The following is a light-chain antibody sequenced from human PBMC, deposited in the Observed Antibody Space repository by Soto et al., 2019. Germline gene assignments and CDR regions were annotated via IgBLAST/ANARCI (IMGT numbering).Light chain of an antibody. Sequence: QSVLTQPRSVSGSPGQSVTISCTGTSSDVGTYAFVSWYQQHPGKAPRLMIFDVSERPSGVPDRFSGSKSGNTASLTISGLQAEDEADYYCCLYAVTFYVFGTGTKVTVL. V-gene: IGLV2-11*01. CDR1: SSDVGTYAF. CDR3: CLYAVTFYV. J-gene: IGLJ1*01. CDR2: DVS.